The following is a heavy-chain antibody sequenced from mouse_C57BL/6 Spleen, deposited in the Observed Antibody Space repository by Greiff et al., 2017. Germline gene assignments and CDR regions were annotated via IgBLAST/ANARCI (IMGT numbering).Heavy chain of an antibody. CDR2: IYPGGGYT. J-gene: IGHJ3*01. D-gene: IGHD2-4*01. V-gene: IGHV1-63*01. Sequence: QVQLQQSGAELVRPGTSVKMSCKASGYTFTNYWIGWAKQRPGHGLEWIGDIYPGGGYTNYNEKFKGKATLTADKSSSTAYMQFSSLTSEDSAIYYCARGGDYDYAAGFAYWGQGTLVTVSA. CDR1: GYTFTNYW. CDR3: ARGGDYDYAAGFAY.